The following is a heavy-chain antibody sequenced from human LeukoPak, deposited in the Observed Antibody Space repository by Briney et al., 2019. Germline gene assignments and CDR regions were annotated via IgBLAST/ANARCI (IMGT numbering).Heavy chain of an antibody. CDR3: ASGGYCGSTSCYPKWFDP. D-gene: IGHD2-2*01. J-gene: IGHJ5*02. CDR1: GGSISSYY. V-gene: IGHV4-59*01. CDR2: IYNSGNT. Sequence: SETLSLTCSVSGGSISSYYWSWIRQSPENGLEWIGYIYNSGNTNYNLFLKSRVTISADTSKNQFSLKLTSVTAADTAVYYCASGGYCGSTSCYPKWFDPWGQGTLVTVSS.